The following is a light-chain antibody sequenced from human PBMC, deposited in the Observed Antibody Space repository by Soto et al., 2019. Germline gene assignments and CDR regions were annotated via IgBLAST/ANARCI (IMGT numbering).Light chain of an antibody. V-gene: IGLV2-14*01. J-gene: IGLJ1*01. Sequence: PALTQPAYGSGAHGRAITISCTGTSSDVGGYNYVSWYQQHPGKAPKFMIYDVSNRPSGVSNRFSGSKSGNTASLTISGLQAEDEADYYCCSYTTSNTRQIVFGTVTKVTVL. CDR2: DVS. CDR3: CSYTTSNTRQIV. CDR1: SSDVGGYNY.